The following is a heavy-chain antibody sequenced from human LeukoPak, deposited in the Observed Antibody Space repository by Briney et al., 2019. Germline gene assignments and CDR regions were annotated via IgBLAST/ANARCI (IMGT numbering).Heavy chain of an antibody. D-gene: IGHD2-15*01. V-gene: IGHV3-30-3*01. Sequence: GGSLRLSCAASGFTFSSYTMHWVRQAPGKGLEWVAVISYDGSNKYYTDSVKGRFTISRDNSKDTLYLQMNSLRGEDTAVFYCARELQSYFDYWGQGTLVTLSS. CDR3: ARELQSYFDY. CDR1: GFTFSSYT. CDR2: ISYDGSNK. J-gene: IGHJ4*02.